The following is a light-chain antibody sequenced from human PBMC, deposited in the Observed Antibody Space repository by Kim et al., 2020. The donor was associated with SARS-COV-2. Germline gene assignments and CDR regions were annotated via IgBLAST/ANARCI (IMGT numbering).Light chain of an antibody. V-gene: IGLV2-14*03. Sequence: QSITISCTGTSSDVGGYNYVSWYQRHPGKAPNLMIYDVSNRPSGVSNRFSGSKSGNTASLTISGLQAEDEADYYCSSYTSSSTSWVFGGGTQLTVL. CDR1: SSDVGGYNY. CDR3: SSYTSSSTSWV. J-gene: IGLJ3*02. CDR2: DVS.